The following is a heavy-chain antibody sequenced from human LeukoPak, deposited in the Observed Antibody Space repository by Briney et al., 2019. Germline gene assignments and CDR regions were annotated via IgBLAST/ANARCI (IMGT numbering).Heavy chain of an antibody. D-gene: IGHD3-22*01. CDR1: GGSISSGGYH. V-gene: IGHV4-31*03. CDR2: TYYSGST. Sequence: SETLSLTCTVSGGSISSGGYHWSWIRQHPGKGLEWIGYTYYSGSTYYNPSLKSRVTISVDTSKNQFPLKLSSVTAADTAVYYCARENYYDSSGYDDAFDIWGQGTMVTVSS. J-gene: IGHJ3*02. CDR3: ARENYYDSSGYDDAFDI.